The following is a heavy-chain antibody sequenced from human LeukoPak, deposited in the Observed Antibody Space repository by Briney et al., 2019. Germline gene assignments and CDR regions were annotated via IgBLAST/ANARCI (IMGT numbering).Heavy chain of an antibody. Sequence: ASVKVSCKASGYTFTDYYMHWVRQAPGQGLEWMGWINPNSGGTNYAQNFQGRVTMTRDTSITTAYMELSRLRSDDTAVYYCARRGIPRAKLDYWGQGTLVTVSS. V-gene: IGHV1-2*02. CDR2: INPNSGGT. CDR3: ARRGIPRAKLDY. D-gene: IGHD4/OR15-4a*01. J-gene: IGHJ4*02. CDR1: GYTFTDYY.